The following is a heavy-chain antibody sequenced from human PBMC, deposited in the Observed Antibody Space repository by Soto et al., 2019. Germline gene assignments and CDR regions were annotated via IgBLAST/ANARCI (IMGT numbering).Heavy chain of an antibody. CDR3: ATAPSSLLRLGLDY. J-gene: IGHJ4*02. CDR1: GGSISSGGYY. V-gene: IGHV4-31*03. D-gene: IGHD5-12*01. CDR2: IYYSGST. Sequence: PSETLSLTCTVSGGSISSGGYYWSWIRQHPGKGLEWIGYIYYSGSTYYNPSLKSRVTISVDTSKNQFSLKLSSLRSEDTAVYYCATAPSSLLRLGLDYWGQGTLVTVSS.